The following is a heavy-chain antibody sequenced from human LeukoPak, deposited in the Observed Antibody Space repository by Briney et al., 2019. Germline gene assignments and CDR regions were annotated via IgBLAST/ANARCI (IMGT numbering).Heavy chain of an antibody. CDR1: GYTFTSYG. J-gene: IGHJ4*02. Sequence: ASVKVSCKASGYTFTSYGISWVRQAPGQGLEWMGWISAYNGNRNYAQKLQGRVTMTTDTSTSTAYMELRSLRSDDTAVYYCARGPYCSGGTCYSQYFDYWGQGTLVTVSS. CDR2: ISAYNGNR. D-gene: IGHD2-15*01. CDR3: ARGPYCSGGTCYSQYFDY. V-gene: IGHV1-18*01.